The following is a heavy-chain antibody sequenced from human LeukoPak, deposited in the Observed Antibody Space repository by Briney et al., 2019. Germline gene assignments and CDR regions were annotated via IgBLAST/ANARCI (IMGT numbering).Heavy chain of an antibody. J-gene: IGHJ2*01. Sequence: SVKVSCKASGYTFINYGFTWVRQAPGQDLEWMGGISGYSGNKNYLQKFQGRVTMTTDTSTNTVYMELRSLSSDDTAVYYCARVSTNSRVGGYDPQWYFDLWGRGTLVTVSS. CDR2: ISGYSGNK. CDR1: GYTFINYG. D-gene: IGHD5-12*01. V-gene: IGHV1-18*04. CDR3: ARVSTNSRVGGYDPQWYFDL.